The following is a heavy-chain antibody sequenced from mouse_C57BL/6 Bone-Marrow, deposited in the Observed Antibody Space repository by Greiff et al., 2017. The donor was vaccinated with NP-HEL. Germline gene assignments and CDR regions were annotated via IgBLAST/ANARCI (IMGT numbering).Heavy chain of an antibody. CDR2: ISYDGSN. Sequence: EVKLQESGPGLVKPSQSLSLTCSVTGYSITSGYYWNWIRQFPGNKLEWMGYISYDGSNNYNPSLKNRISITRDTSKNQFFLKFNSVTTEDTATYYCARGRYDYGFAYWGQGTLVTVSA. J-gene: IGHJ3*01. V-gene: IGHV3-6*01. D-gene: IGHD2-4*01. CDR3: ARGRYDYGFAY. CDR1: GYSITSGYY.